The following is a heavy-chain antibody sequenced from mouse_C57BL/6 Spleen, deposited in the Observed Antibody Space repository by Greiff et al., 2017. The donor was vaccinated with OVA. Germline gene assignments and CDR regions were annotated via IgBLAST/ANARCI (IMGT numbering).Heavy chain of an antibody. D-gene: IGHD2-4*01. Sequence: EVKLMESGGGLVKPGGSLKLSCAASGFTFSDYGMHWVRQAPEQGLEWVAYISSGSSTIYYADTLKGRFTISRDNAKNTLFLQMTSLRSEDTDMYYCAIRICYDRRYDMDYWGQGTSVTVSS. V-gene: IGHV5-17*01. CDR1: GFTFSDYG. J-gene: IGHJ4*01. CDR3: AIRICYDRRYDMDY. CDR2: ISSGSSTI.